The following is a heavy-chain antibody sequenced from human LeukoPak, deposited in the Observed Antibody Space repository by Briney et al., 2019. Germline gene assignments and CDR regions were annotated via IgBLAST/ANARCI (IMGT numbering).Heavy chain of an antibody. V-gene: IGHV3-7*01. CDR2: IKQDGSEK. CDR3: ARDESRWQPGAPFDY. D-gene: IGHD4-23*01. J-gene: IGHJ4*02. CDR1: GFTFSSYG. Sequence: GGSLRLSCAASGFTFSSYGMHWVRQAPGKGLEWVANIKQDGSEKYYVDSVKGRFTISRDNAKNSLYLQMNSLRAEDTAVYYCARDESRWQPGAPFDYWGQGTLVTVSS.